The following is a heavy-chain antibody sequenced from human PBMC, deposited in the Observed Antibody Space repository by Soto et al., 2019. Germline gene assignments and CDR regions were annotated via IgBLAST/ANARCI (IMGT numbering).Heavy chain of an antibody. Sequence: EVQLVESGGGLVQPGGSLRLSCAASGFTFSSYWMHWVRQAPGKGLVWVSRINSDGSSTSYADSVKGRFTISRDNAKNTLYLQMNGLRAEDTAVYYCALIYVAGSYYAFDTWGQGTMVTVSS. CDR1: GFTFSSYW. CDR3: ALIYVAGSYYAFDT. D-gene: IGHD3-10*01. J-gene: IGHJ3*02. V-gene: IGHV3-74*01. CDR2: INSDGSST.